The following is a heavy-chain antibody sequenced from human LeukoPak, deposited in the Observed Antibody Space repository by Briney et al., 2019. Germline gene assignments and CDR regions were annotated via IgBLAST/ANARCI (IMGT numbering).Heavy chain of an antibody. J-gene: IGHJ4*02. CDR2: VSYDGSDK. CDR3: AKDSRDGSTVVTPFDY. Sequence: GGSLRLSCAASRFTFISYSMHWVRQAPGKGLEWVAVVSYDGSDKYYADSVKGRFTISRDNSKNTLYLQMNSLRAEDTAVYYCAKDSRDGSTVVTPFDYWGQGTLVTVSS. V-gene: IGHV3-30-3*01. D-gene: IGHD4-23*01. CDR1: RFTFISYS.